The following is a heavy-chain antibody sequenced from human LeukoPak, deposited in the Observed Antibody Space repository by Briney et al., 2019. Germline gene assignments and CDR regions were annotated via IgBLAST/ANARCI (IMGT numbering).Heavy chain of an antibody. Sequence: GASVKVSCKASGGTFSSYAISWVRQAPGQGLEWMGWISAYNGNTNYAQKLQGRVTMTTDTSTSTAYMELRSLRSDDTAVYYCARVSKLRYFDYWGQGTLVTVSS. V-gene: IGHV1-18*01. J-gene: IGHJ4*02. CDR3: ARVSKLRYFDY. CDR1: GGTFSSYA. CDR2: ISAYNGNT.